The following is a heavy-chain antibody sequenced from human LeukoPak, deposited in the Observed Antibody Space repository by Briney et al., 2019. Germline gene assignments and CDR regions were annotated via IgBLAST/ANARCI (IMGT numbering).Heavy chain of an antibody. V-gene: IGHV3-53*01. CDR1: GLTVSSNH. CDR2: IYSGGSS. D-gene: IGHD5-18*01. J-gene: IGHJ4*02. Sequence: GGSLRLSCAASGLTVSSNHMSWVRQAPGKGLEWVSAIYSGGSSHYADSVKGRFTISRDNSKNTVYLQMNGLRAEDTAVYFCARAGDPTMSTGYFDYWGQGTLVTVSS. CDR3: ARAGDPTMSTGYFDY.